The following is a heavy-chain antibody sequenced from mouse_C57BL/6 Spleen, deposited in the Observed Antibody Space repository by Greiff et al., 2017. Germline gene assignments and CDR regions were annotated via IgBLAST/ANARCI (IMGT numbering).Heavy chain of an antibody. V-gene: IGHV14-4*01. CDR1: GFNIKDDY. J-gene: IGHJ2*01. Sequence: VQLQQSGAELVRPGASVKLSCTASGFNIKDDYMHWVKQRPEQGLEWIGWIDPENGDTEYASKFQGKATITADTSSNTAYLQLSSLTSEDTAVYYCTTRDGSSYFDYWGQGTTLTVSS. CDR3: TTRDGSSYFDY. D-gene: IGHD1-1*01. CDR2: IDPENGDT.